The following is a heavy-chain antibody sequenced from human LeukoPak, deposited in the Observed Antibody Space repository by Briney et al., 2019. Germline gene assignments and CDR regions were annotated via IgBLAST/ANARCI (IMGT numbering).Heavy chain of an antibody. Sequence: SQTLSLTCTVSGGSISSGDYYWSRIRQPPGKGLEWIGYIYYSGSTYYNPSLKSRVTISVDTSKNQFSLKLSSVTAADTAVYYCARDRAVTRDFDYWGLGTLVTVSS. J-gene: IGHJ4*02. D-gene: IGHD4-17*01. CDR3: ARDRAVTRDFDY. CDR2: IYYSGST. CDR1: GGSISSGDYY. V-gene: IGHV4-30-4*01.